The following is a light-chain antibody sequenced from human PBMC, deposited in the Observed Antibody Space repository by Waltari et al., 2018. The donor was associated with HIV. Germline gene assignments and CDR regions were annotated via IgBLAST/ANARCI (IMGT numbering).Light chain of an antibody. Sequence: QSALTQPPSVSGAPGQSVTISCTGSNSNIGAGFDVHWYQQVPGTAPRLLIYDNNNRPSGVPDRFSGSKSGTSASLAINGLQSEDEADDYCQSYDSRLSGSVVFGGGTKVTVL. CDR2: DNN. J-gene: IGLJ2*01. CDR3: QSYDSRLSGSVV. CDR1: NSNIGAGFD. V-gene: IGLV1-40*01.